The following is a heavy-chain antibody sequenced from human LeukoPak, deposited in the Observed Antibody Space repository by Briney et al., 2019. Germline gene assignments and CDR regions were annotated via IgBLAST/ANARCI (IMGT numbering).Heavy chain of an antibody. CDR1: GFTFSSYA. V-gene: IGHV3-23*01. CDR3: AKKVGLVSAPLYYFDL. CDR2: TSGPGGSR. D-gene: IGHD6-6*01. J-gene: IGHJ4*02. Sequence: GGSLRLSCAASGFTFSSYAMSWVRQAPGKGPEWVSATSGPGGSRDYADSVKGRFTISRDNSKNTLYLQMNSLRAEDTARYYCAKKVGLVSAPLYYFDLWGQGTLVTVSS.